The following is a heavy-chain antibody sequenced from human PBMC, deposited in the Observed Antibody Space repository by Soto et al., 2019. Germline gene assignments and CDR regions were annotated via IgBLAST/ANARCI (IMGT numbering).Heavy chain of an antibody. CDR1: GGSISSPDHH. CDR3: ARDSRTPSGGMDV. V-gene: IGHV4-30-4*01. CDR2: IYYSAST. Sequence: SETLSLTCTVFGGSISSPDHHWTWIRQSPGKGLEWIGAIYYSASTYYNPSLVSRLRISVDTSKNQFSLRLTSVTAADTAVYYCARDSRTPSGGMDVWGQGTTVT. J-gene: IGHJ6*02.